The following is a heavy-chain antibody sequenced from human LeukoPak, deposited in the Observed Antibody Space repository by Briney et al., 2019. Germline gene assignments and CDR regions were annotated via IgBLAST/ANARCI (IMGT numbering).Heavy chain of an antibody. D-gene: IGHD4-17*01. CDR1: GDSISRYH. J-gene: IGHJ3*02. Sequence: SETLSLTCTVSGDSISRYHWSWIRQPAGKGLEWIGRVSTSGSTNYNPSLKSRVTMSVDTSKNQFSLKLSSVTAADTAVYYCARRPDYGDSIRSPGAFDIWGQGTMVTVSS. V-gene: IGHV4-4*07. CDR2: VSTSGST. CDR3: ARRPDYGDSIRSPGAFDI.